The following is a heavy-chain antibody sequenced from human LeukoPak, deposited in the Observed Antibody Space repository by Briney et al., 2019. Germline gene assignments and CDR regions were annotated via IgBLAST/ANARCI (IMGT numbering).Heavy chain of an antibody. D-gene: IGHD4-17*01. CDR2: IYTSGST. CDR3: ARDGHYGGGHDY. J-gene: IGHJ4*02. Sequence: SETLSLTCTVSGVSISSFYTSWVRQPAGNGLEWIGRIYTSGSTNYNPSLKSRVTMSVEASKNQFSLKLSSVTAADTAVYYCARDGHYGGGHDYWGQGTLVTVSS. CDR1: GVSISSFY. V-gene: IGHV4-4*07.